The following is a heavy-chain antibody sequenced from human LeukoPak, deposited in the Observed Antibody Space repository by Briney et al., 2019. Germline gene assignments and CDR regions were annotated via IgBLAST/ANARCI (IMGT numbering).Heavy chain of an antibody. Sequence: GGSLRLSCAASGFTFSSYAMTWVRQAPGKGLEWVSGLSGSGGITYYADSVKGRFTISRDNSKNTLYLQMNSLRAEDTAVYYCGRVSGSYSTIDYWGQGTLVTVSS. J-gene: IGHJ4*02. CDR1: GFTFSSYA. CDR2: LSGSGGIT. V-gene: IGHV3-23*01. CDR3: GRVSGSYSTIDY. D-gene: IGHD1-26*01.